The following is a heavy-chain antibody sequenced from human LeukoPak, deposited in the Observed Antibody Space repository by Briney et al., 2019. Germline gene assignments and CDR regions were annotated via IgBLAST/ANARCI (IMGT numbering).Heavy chain of an antibody. CDR1: GYTFTGYY. J-gene: IGHJ4*02. V-gene: IGHV1-2*02. Sequence: SVKVSCKASGYTFTGYYMHWIRQAPGQGLEWMGWINPNSGGTNYAQKFQGRVAMTRDTSISTAYMDLSRLRSDDTAVYYCARVPQYSNGCADFDYWGQGTLVTVSS. D-gene: IGHD6-19*01. CDR2: INPNSGGT. CDR3: ARVPQYSNGCADFDY.